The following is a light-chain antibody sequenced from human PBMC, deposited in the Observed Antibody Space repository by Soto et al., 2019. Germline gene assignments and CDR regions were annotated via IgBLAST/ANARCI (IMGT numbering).Light chain of an antibody. V-gene: IGLV3-21*02. CDR2: DDS. Sequence: SYELTQPPSVSVAPGQTASITCWGNNIGSKSVHWYQQKPGQAPVLVVYDDSDRPSGIPERFSGSNSGNTATLTISRVEAGDEADYYCQVWDSSSDHSGVFGTGTKVTVL. CDR1: NIGSKS. J-gene: IGLJ1*01. CDR3: QVWDSSSDHSGV.